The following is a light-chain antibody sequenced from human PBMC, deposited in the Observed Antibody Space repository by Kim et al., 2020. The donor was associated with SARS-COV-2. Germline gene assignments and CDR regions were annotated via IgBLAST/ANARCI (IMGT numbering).Light chain of an antibody. CDR1: QSVSSSY. Sequence: SPVERATLSCRASQSVSSSYLAWYQQKAGQAPRLLIYGASSRASGIPDRFSGSGSGTDFTLTISRLEPEDFAVYYCHQYGSSPWTFGQGTKVDIK. CDR2: GAS. CDR3: HQYGSSPWT. V-gene: IGKV3-20*01. J-gene: IGKJ1*01.